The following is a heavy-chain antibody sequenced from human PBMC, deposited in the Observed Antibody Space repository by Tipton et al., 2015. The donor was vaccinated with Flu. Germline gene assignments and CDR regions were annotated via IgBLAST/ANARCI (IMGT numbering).Heavy chain of an antibody. Sequence: TLSLTCTVSGGSISSYYWSWIRQPAGKGLEWIGRIYTSGSTNYNPSLKSRVTMSVDTSKNQFSLKLSSVTAADTAVYYCARAAYYDSSGYYFAYYYGMDVWGQGTTVTVSS. CDR3: ARAAYYDSSGYYFAYYYGMDV. J-gene: IGHJ6*02. CDR1: GGSISSYY. D-gene: IGHD3-22*01. V-gene: IGHV4-4*07. CDR2: IYTSGST.